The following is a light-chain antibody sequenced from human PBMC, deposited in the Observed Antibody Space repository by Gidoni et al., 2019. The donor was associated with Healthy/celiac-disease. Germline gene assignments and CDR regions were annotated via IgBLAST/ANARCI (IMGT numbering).Light chain of an antibody. V-gene: IGKV2-30*01. Sequence: VVMTQSPFSLPVTLGQPASISCRSSPSLVYSDENPYLNWIQQRPGQSPSRLISKVSGRDSGFPDRFIDSGSGTVFTLTISRVEVKDVGVYYCMQGTHWPYTFGQGTKLETK. CDR2: KVS. J-gene: IGKJ2*01. CDR1: PSLVYSDENPY. CDR3: MQGTHWPYT.